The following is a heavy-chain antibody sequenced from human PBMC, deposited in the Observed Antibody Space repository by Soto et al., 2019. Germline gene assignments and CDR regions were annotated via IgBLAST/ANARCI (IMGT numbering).Heavy chain of an antibody. Sequence: SVKFSCKSSGGTFSSYAISWLRHSPGQGLEWMGGIIPIFGTANYAQKFQGRVTINADKSTSTAYMELSSLRSEDTAVYYCARGSGMGAPDGSFDIWGQGTMVTVSS. D-gene: IGHD1-26*01. J-gene: IGHJ3*02. CDR1: GGTFSSYA. V-gene: IGHV1-69*06. CDR3: ARGSGMGAPDGSFDI. CDR2: IIPIFGTA.